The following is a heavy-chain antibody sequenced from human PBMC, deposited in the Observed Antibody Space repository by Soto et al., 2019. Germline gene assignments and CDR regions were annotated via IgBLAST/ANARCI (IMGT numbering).Heavy chain of an antibody. CDR1: GYTFTSYA. CDR3: ARIQWYCSGGSCPASTATDYGMDV. D-gene: IGHD2-15*01. Sequence: ASVKVSCKASGYTFTSYAMHWVRQAPGQRLEWMGWINAGNGNTKYSQKFQGRVTTTRDTSASTAYMELSSLRSEDTAVYYCARIQWYCSGGSCPASTATDYGMDVWGQGTTVTVSS. CDR2: INAGNGNT. V-gene: IGHV1-3*01. J-gene: IGHJ6*02.